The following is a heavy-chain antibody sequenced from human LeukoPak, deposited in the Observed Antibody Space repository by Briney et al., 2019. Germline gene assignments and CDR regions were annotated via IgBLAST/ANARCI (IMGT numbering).Heavy chain of an antibody. CDR2: IIPIFGTA. D-gene: IGHD6-19*01. CDR1: GGTFSSYA. CDR3: ASGAVAGTLGY. J-gene: IGHJ4*02. V-gene: IGHV1-69*05. Sequence: ASVKVSCKASGGTFSSYAISWVRQAPGQGLEWMGGIIPIFGTANYAQKFQGRVTITTDESTSTAYMELSSLRSEDTAVYYCASGAVAGTLGYWGQGTLVTVSS.